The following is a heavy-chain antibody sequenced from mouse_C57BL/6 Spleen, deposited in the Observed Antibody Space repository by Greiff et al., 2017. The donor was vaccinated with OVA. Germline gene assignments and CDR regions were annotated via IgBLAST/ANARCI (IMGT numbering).Heavy chain of an antibody. J-gene: IGHJ4*01. CDR3: ARGDYEGYYYAMDY. D-gene: IGHD2-4*01. V-gene: IGHV1-82*01. CDR1: GYAFSSSW. Sequence: VQLQQSGPELVKPGASVKISCKASGYAFSSSWMNWVKQRPGKGLEWIGRIYPGDGDTNYNGKFKGKATLTADKSSSTAYMQLSSLTSEDSAVYFCARGDYEGYYYAMDYWGQGTSVTVSS. CDR2: IYPGDGDT.